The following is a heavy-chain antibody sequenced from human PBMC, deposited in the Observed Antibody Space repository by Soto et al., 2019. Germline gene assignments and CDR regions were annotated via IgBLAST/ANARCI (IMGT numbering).Heavy chain of an antibody. CDR3: ARGEIFGVVIIRRDELDY. CDR1: GYTFTSYG. CDR2: ISAYNGNT. J-gene: IGHJ4*02. D-gene: IGHD3-3*01. Sequence: SVKVSCKASGYTFTSYGISWVRQAPGQGLEWMGWISAYNGNTNYAQKLQGRVTMTTDTSTSTAYMELRSLRSDDTAVYYCARGEIFGVVIIRRDELDYCGQGTLVTVSS. V-gene: IGHV1-18*04.